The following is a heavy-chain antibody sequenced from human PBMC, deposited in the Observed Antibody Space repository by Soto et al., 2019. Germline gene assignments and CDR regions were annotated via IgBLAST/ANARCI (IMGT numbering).Heavy chain of an antibody. J-gene: IGHJ6*02. CDR2: TYYRSKWYN. Sequence: SQTLSLTCAISVDSVSSNSAAWNWIRQSPSRGLEWLGRTYYRSKWYNDYAVSVKSRITINPDTSKNQFSLQLNSVTPEDTAVYYCARGTTGYYGSGSYYKERTLRGGMDVWGQGTTVTVSS. CDR1: VDSVSSNSAA. V-gene: IGHV6-1*01. D-gene: IGHD3-10*01. CDR3: ARGTTGYYGSGSYYKERTLRGGMDV.